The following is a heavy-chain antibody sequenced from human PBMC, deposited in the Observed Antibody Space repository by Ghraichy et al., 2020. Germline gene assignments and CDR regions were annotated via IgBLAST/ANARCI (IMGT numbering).Heavy chain of an antibody. CDR1: GFTFSSYA. V-gene: IGHV3-23*01. D-gene: IGHD5-18*01. CDR2: ISGSGGST. CDR3: AKAGIEGGYSYGRHRKYNWFDP. Sequence: GGSLRLSCAASGFTFSSYAMSWVRQAPGKGLEWVSAISGSGGSTYYADSVKGRFTISRDNSKNTLYLQMNSLRAEDTAVYYCAKAGIEGGYSYGRHRKYNWFDPWGQGTLVTVSS. J-gene: IGHJ5*02.